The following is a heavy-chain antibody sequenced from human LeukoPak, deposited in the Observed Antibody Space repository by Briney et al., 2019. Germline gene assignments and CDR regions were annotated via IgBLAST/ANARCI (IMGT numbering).Heavy chain of an antibody. CDR2: SSAYNGNT. D-gene: IGHD2-21*02. CDR3: AGDFSNVVVTAILEYNWFDP. V-gene: IGHV1-18*01. CDR1: GYTFTSYG. Sequence: ASGKLSCKASGYTFTSYGISWVRQAPGQGLEGMGWSSAYNGNTNYAQKLQGRVTMTTDTSTSTAYMELRSLRSDDTAVYYCAGDFSNVVVTAILEYNWFDPWGQGTLVTVSS. J-gene: IGHJ5*02.